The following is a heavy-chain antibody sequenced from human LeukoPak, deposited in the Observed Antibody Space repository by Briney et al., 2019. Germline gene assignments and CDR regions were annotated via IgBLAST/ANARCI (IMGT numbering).Heavy chain of an antibody. V-gene: IGHV1-18*01. CDR3: ARGDCSGGSCYLPEYLQH. Sequence: ASVKVSCKASGYTFISYPITWVRQAPGQGLEWMGWITAYNGYTDYAQMLQGRVTMTTDTSTSTAYMELRSLKSDDTAVYYCARGDCSGGSCYLPEYLQHWGQGTQVTVSS. CDR2: ITAYNGYT. D-gene: IGHD2-15*01. J-gene: IGHJ1*01. CDR1: GYTFISYP.